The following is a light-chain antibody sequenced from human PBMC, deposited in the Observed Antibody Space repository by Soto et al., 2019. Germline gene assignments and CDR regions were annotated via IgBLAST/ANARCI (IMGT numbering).Light chain of an antibody. J-gene: IGLJ3*02. Sequence: QSALTQPPSATGSPGRSVTISCTGTTSDVGAYKYLSWYQQYPGKAPKLMIYEVSKRPSGVPDRFSGSKSGNTAALTVAGLQDADEADYYCTSYAGSNIGVFGAGTKLTVL. CDR2: EVS. CDR3: TSYAGSNIGV. V-gene: IGLV2-8*01. CDR1: TSDVGAYKY.